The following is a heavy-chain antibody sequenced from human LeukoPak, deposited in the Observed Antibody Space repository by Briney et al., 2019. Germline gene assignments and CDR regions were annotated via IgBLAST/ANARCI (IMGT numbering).Heavy chain of an antibody. CDR2: IYYSGST. CDR3: ARVKQGYSYGLSYYYYYMDV. Sequence: SETLSLTCTVSGGSISSSSYYWGWIRQPPGKGLEWIGSIYYSGSTYYNPSLKSRVTISVDTSKNQFSLKLSSVTAADTAVYYCARVKQGYSYGLSYYYYYMDVWGEGTTVTISS. V-gene: IGHV4-39*07. D-gene: IGHD5-18*01. CDR1: GGSISSSSYY. J-gene: IGHJ6*03.